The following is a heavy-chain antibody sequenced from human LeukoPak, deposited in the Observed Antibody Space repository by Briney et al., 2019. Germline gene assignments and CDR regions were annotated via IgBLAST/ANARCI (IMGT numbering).Heavy chain of an antibody. V-gene: IGHV1-2*02. J-gene: IGHJ5*02. Sequence: GASVKVSCKASGYTFTGYYIHWVRQGPGQGLEWMGWINPNSGDRNYAQKFQGRVTMTWDTSINTAYMELSSLRSDDTAVYYCAKLGGGINWFDPWGQGTLVIVSS. CDR2: INPNSGDR. D-gene: IGHD3-16*01. CDR1: GYTFTGYY. CDR3: AKLGGGINWFDP.